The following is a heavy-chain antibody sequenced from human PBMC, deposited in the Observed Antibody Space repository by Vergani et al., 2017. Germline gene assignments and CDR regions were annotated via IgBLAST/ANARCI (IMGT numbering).Heavy chain of an antibody. J-gene: IGHJ4*02. D-gene: IGHD3-22*01. CDR3: AKDTQHYYDSSTFDY. Sequence: VQLVESGGGLVKPGGSLRLSCAASGFTFDDYAMHWVRQAPGKGLEWVSGISWNSGSIGYADSVKGRFTISRDNAKNSLYLQMNSLRAEDTALYYCAKDTQHYYDSSTFDYWGQGTLVTVSS. CDR2: ISWNSGSI. V-gene: IGHV3-9*01. CDR1: GFTFDDYA.